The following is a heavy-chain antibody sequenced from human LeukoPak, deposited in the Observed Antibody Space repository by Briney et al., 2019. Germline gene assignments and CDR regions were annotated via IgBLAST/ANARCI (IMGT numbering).Heavy chain of an antibody. Sequence: GGSLRLSCAASGFTFSSYWVHWVRQVPGKGLVWVSRINSDGSSRSYVDSVMGRFTISRDNAKNTLYLQLDSLRAEDTAVYYCARGLAVAGSSWFDPWGQGTLVSVSS. D-gene: IGHD6-19*01. V-gene: IGHV3-74*01. CDR2: INSDGSSR. CDR1: GFTFSSYW. J-gene: IGHJ5*02. CDR3: ARGLAVAGSSWFDP.